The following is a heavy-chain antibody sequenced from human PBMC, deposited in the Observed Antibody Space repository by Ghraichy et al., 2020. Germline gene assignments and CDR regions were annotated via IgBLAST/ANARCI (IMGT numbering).Heavy chain of an antibody. J-gene: IGHJ5*02. CDR2: ISSSSSTI. CDR3: ARASVVVVAAKSWFDP. Sequence: GGSLRLSCAASGFTFSSYSMNWVRQAPGKGLEWVSYISSSSSTIYYADSVKGRFTISRDNAKNSLYLQMNSLRAEDTAVYYCARASVVVVAAKSWFDPWGQGTLVTVSS. D-gene: IGHD2-15*01. CDR1: GFTFSSYS. V-gene: IGHV3-48*01.